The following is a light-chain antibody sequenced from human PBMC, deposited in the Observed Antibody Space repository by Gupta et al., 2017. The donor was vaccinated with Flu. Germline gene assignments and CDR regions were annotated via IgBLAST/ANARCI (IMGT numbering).Light chain of an antibody. CDR3: QKYNSALWT. Sequence: DIQMTQSPSSLSASVGDRVTITCRASQGINKYVAWYQQKPGKVPKLLIYAASTSHSGVPSRFSGSGSGTDFTLTISSLQPEDVATYYCQKYNSALWTFGQGTKVEIK. V-gene: IGKV1-27*01. CDR1: QGINKY. J-gene: IGKJ1*01. CDR2: AAS.